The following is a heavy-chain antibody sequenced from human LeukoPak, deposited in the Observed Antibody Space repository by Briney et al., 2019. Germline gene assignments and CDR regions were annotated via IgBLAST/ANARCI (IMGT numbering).Heavy chain of an antibody. J-gene: IGHJ4*02. Sequence: SETLSLTCAVYGGSFSGYYWSWIRQPPGKGLEWIGEINHSGSTNYNPSLKSRVTISVDTSKNQFSLKLSSVTAADTAVYYCARGYPLTYYYDSSGLGSIDYWGQGTLVTVSS. V-gene: IGHV4-34*01. D-gene: IGHD3-22*01. CDR3: ARGYPLTYYYDSSGLGSIDY. CDR1: GGSFSGYY. CDR2: INHSGST.